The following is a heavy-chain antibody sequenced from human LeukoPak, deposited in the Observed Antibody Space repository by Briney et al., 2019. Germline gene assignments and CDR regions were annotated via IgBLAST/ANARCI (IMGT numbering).Heavy chain of an antibody. J-gene: IGHJ4*02. CDR1: GFTFSNAW. Sequence: PGGSLRLSCAASGFTFSNAWMSWVRQAPGKGLEWVGRIKSKTDGGTTDYAAPVKGRFTISRDDSKNTPYLQMNSLKTEDTAVYYCTTDPRQLAFYYFDYWGQGTLVTVSS. CDR3: TTDPRQLAFYYFDY. CDR2: IKSKTDGGTT. D-gene: IGHD6-13*01. V-gene: IGHV3-15*01.